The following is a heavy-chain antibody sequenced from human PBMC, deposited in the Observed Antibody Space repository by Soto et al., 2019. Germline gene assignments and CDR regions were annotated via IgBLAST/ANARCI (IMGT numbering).Heavy chain of an antibody. CDR3: ARAPQAPIVVVVATNDALDI. V-gene: IGHV3-21*01. D-gene: IGHD2-15*01. CDR2: ISSSSSYI. J-gene: IGHJ3*02. Sequence: PGGSLRLSCVASGFTFSSHSMNWVRQAPGKGLEWVSSISSSSSYIHYADSVKGRFTISRDNAKNSLYLQMNSLRAEDTAVYYCARAPQAPIVVVVATNDALDIWGQGTMVTVSS. CDR1: GFTFSSHS.